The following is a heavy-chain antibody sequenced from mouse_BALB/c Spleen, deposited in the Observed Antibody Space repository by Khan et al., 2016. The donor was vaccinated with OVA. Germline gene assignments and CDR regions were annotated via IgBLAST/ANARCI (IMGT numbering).Heavy chain of an antibody. J-gene: IGHJ2*01. CDR2: ISYSGNI. CDR3: ARIQGGDFDY. D-gene: IGHD3-2*02. Sequence: EVQLQESGPGLVKPSQSLSLTCTVTGYSITSDYAWNWIRQFPGNKLEWMGYISYSGNINYNPSLKSRISITRDTSKNQFFLQLNFVTIEDTATYYCARIQGGDFDYWGQGTTLTVSS. V-gene: IGHV3-2*02. CDR1: GYSITSDYA.